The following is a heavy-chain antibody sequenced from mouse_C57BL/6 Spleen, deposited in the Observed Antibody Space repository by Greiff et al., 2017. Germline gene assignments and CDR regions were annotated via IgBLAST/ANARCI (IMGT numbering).Heavy chain of an antibody. CDR3: AMIYYDYGHWYFDV. Sequence: DVKLVESGGGLVKPGGSLKLSCAASGFTFSDYGMHWVRQAPEKGLEWVAYISSGSSTIYYADTVKGRFTISRDNAKNTLFLQMTSLRSEDTAMYYCAMIYYDYGHWYFDVWGTGTTVTVSS. D-gene: IGHD2-4*01. J-gene: IGHJ1*03. V-gene: IGHV5-17*01. CDR1: GFTFSDYG. CDR2: ISSGSSTI.